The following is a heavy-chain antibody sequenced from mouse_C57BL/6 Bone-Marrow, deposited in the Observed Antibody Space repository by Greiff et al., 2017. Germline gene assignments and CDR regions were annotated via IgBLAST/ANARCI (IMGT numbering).Heavy chain of an antibody. D-gene: IGHD3-2*02. CDR2: INPGSGGT. J-gene: IGHJ3*01. CDR1: GYAFTNYL. CDR3: ARGGQLRLLFAY. Sequence: VQLQQSGAELVRPGTSVKVSCKASGYAFTNYLLEWVKQRPGQGLEWIGVINPGSGGTNYNEKFKGKATLTADKSSSTAYMQLSSLTSEDSAVYFCARGGQLRLLFAYGGEGTLVTVSA. V-gene: IGHV1-54*01.